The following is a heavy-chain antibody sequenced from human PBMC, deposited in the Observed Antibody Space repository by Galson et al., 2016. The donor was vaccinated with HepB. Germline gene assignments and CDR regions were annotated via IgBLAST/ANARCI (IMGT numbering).Heavy chain of an antibody. J-gene: IGHJ6*02. CDR2: ISGSGVST. V-gene: IGHV3-23*01. CDR1: GFTFSSYA. CDR3: AKHRLLLSPYYGMDV. Sequence: SLRLSCAASGFTFSSYAMSWVRQAPGKGLEWVAAISGSGVSTYYANSLKGRFTISRDNSKNTLYLQMKSLRAKDTAVYYCAKHRLLLSPYYGMDVWGQGTTVTVSS. D-gene: IGHD2-21*02.